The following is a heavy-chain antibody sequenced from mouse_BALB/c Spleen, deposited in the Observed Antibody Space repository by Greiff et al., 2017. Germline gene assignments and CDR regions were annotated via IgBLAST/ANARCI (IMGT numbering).Heavy chain of an antibody. V-gene: IGHV5-4*02. Sequence: EVKLMESGGGLVKPGGSLKLSCAASGFTFSDYYMYWVRQTPEKRLEWVATISDGGSYTYYPDSVKGRFTISRDNAKNNLYLQMSSLKSEDTAMYYCARDEDYYGSSSMDYWGQGTSVTVSS. J-gene: IGHJ4*01. CDR2: ISDGGSYT. CDR1: GFTFSDYY. D-gene: IGHD1-1*01. CDR3: ARDEDYYGSSSMDY.